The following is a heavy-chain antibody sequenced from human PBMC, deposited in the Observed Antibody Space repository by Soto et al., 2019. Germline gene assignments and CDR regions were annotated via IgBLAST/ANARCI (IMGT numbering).Heavy chain of an antibody. CDR1: GFTVSSNY. CDR3: AREARASGFDFDI. J-gene: IGHJ3*02. V-gene: IGHV3-66*01. D-gene: IGHD3-22*01. CDR2: IYSGGNT. Sequence: GGSLRLSCAVSGFTVSSNYMNWVRQAPGKGLEWVSFIYSGGNTYYADSVKGRFTISRDNSKNMLYLQMNSLRVEDTAVYYCAREARASGFDFDIWGQGTMGTVSS.